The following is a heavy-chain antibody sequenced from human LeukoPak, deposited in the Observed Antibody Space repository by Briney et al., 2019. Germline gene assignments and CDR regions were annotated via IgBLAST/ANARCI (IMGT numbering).Heavy chain of an antibody. V-gene: IGHV3-30-3*01. CDR1: GFTFSSYA. D-gene: IGHD2-15*01. J-gene: IGHJ4*02. CDR3: ATSAWGSGLFYYFDF. CDR2: ISYGRSNE. Sequence: GGSLRLSCAASGFTFSSYAMHWVRQAPGKGLEGVAVISYGRSNEYYADSVKGRFTISRDDSKNTLYLQMNSLRAEDTAMYYCATSAWGSGLFYYFDFWGQGTLVTVSS.